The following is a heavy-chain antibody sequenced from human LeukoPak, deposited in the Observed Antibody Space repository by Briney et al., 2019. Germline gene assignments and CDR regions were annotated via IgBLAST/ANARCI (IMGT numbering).Heavy chain of an antibody. CDR2: INPSSGGA. Sequence: GASVKVSCKASGYTFTDYYMHWVRQAPGQGLEWMGWINPSSGGAIYAQKFQGWVTMTRDTSINTAYMELSRLRSDDTAVYYCARDVGDSSGFPHDAFDIWGQGTMVTVS. J-gene: IGHJ3*02. CDR3: ARDVGDSSGFPHDAFDI. D-gene: IGHD3-22*01. V-gene: IGHV1-2*04. CDR1: GYTFTDYY.